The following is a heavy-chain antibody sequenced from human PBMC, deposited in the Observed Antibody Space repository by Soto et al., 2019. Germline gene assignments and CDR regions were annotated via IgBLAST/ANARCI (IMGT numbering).Heavy chain of an antibody. CDR1: GFTFSRYG. D-gene: IGHD3-22*01. Sequence: SLRLSCAAFGFTFSRYGMHWVRQAPGKGLEWVAVISYDGSNKYYADSVKGRFTISRDNSKNTLYLQMNSLRAEDTAVYYCAKEEYYYDSSGYYSLDYWGQGTLVTVSS. V-gene: IGHV3-30*18. CDR2: ISYDGSNK. J-gene: IGHJ4*02. CDR3: AKEEYYYDSSGYYSLDY.